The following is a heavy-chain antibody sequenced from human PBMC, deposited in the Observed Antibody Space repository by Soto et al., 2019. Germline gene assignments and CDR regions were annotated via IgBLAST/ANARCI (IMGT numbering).Heavy chain of an antibody. CDR3: VKGEVYYEFRH. V-gene: IGHV3-64D*08. J-gene: IGHJ1*01. Sequence: GGSVRLSCSASGVSFSSYAMHWVRQAPGKGLEYVSAISSNGGSTYYADSVKGRFTISRDNSKNTLYLQMSSLRAEDTAVYYCVKGEVYYEFRHWGQGTLVTVSS. D-gene: IGHD3-16*01. CDR1: GVSFSSYA. CDR2: ISSNGGST.